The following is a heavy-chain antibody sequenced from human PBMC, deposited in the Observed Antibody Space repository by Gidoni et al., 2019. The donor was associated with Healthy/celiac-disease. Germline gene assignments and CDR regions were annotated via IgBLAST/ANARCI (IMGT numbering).Heavy chain of an antibody. CDR2: IIPIFGTA. CDR1: GGTFSSYA. Sequence: QVQLVQSGAEVKKPGSSVKVSCKASGGTFSSYAISRVRQAPGQGREWMGGIIPIFGTANYAQKFQGRVTITADESTSTAYMELSSLRSEDTAVYYCASVLYDSGYFDLWGRGTLVTVSS. CDR3: ASVLYDSGYFDL. V-gene: IGHV1-69*01. J-gene: IGHJ2*01. D-gene: IGHD3-3*01.